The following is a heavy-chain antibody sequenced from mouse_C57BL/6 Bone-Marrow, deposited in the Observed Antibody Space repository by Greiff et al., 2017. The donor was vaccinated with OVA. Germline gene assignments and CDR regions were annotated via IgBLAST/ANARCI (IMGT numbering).Heavy chain of an antibody. Sequence: VQLQQSGAELVRPGASVKLSCKASGYTFTDYYINWVKQRPGQGLEWIARIYPGSGNTYYNEKFKGKATLTAENSSSTAYMQLSSLTSDDSAVYFCTTVAGWGQGTSVTVSS. D-gene: IGHD1-1*01. V-gene: IGHV1-76*01. J-gene: IGHJ4*01. CDR2: IYPGSGNT. CDR1: GYTFTDYY. CDR3: TTVAG.